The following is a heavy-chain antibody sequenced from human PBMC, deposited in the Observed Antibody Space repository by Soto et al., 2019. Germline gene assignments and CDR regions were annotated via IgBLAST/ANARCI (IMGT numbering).Heavy chain of an antibody. J-gene: IGHJ4*02. CDR2: IKSKTDGGTT. CDR3: TRYSYGASEY. CDR1: GFTVSNAW. V-gene: IGHV3-15*01. D-gene: IGHD5-18*01. Sequence: EVQLVESGGGLVKPGGSLRLSCAASGFTVSNAWMSWVRQAPGKGLEGVGRIKSKTDGGTTEYDAPVKGRFTISRDDSKNTLYLQMNSLKTEDTAVYYCTRYSYGASEYWGQGTLVTVSS.